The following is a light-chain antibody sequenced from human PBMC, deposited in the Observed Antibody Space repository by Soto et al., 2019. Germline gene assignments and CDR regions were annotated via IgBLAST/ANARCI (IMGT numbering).Light chain of an antibody. CDR3: QQWCT. J-gene: IGKJ3*01. CDR1: QSVSSNS. V-gene: IGKV3-20*01. CDR2: GAS. Sequence: EIVLTQSPGTLSLSPGERATLSCRASQSVSSNSLAWFQLKPGQAPRLLIYGASSRATGIPDRFSGSGSGTDFTRTISRLEPEDFAMYYCQQWCTFGPGTKVDIK.